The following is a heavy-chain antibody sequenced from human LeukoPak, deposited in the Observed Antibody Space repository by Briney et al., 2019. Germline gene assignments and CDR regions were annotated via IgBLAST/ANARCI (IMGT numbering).Heavy chain of an antibody. J-gene: IGHJ4*02. CDR2: IKQDGSEK. CDR1: GFTFSSYW. CDR3: AKVGYYYDSSGDYFDY. Sequence: GGSLRLSCAASGFTFSSYWMSWVRQAPGKGLEWVANIKQDGSEKYYVDSVKGRFTISRDNAKNSLYLQMNSLRAEDTALYYCAKVGYYYDSSGDYFDYWGQGTLVTVSS. D-gene: IGHD3-22*01. V-gene: IGHV3-7*03.